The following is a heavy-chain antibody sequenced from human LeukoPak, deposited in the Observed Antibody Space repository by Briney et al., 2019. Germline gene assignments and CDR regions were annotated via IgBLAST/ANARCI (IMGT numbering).Heavy chain of an antibody. CDR3: ASITYYDSSGSFGGLDY. CDR1: GGTFSIYA. D-gene: IGHD3-22*01. CDR2: IIPIFGTA. V-gene: IGHV1-69*13. Sequence: GASVKVSCKASGGTFSIYAISWVRQAPGQGLEWMGGIIPIFGTANYAQKFQGRVTITADESTSTAYMELSSLRSEDTAVYYCASITYYDSSGSFGGLDYWGQGTLVTVSS. J-gene: IGHJ4*02.